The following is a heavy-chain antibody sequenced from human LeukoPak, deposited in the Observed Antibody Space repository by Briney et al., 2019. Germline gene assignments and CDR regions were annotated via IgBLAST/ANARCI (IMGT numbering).Heavy chain of an antibody. V-gene: IGHV1-2*06. J-gene: IGHJ6*03. CDR1: GYTFTAYY. Sequence: PRASVKVSCKASGYTFTAYYIHWVRQAPGQGLEWMGRINPKNGDTNYAQKFQGRVTMTRDTSISTAYMELSRLRSDDTAVYYCARDPVVGARWGPYYYYYMDVWGKGTTVTISS. D-gene: IGHD1-26*01. CDR2: INPKNGDT. CDR3: ARDPVVGARWGPYYYYYMDV.